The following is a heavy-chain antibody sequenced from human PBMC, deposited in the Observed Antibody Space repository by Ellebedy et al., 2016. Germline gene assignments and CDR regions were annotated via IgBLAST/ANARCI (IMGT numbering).Heavy chain of an antibody. CDR1: GGFIRSHY. J-gene: IGHJ5*02. D-gene: IGHD1-7*01. CDR2: IYSSGTS. Sequence: GSLRLXXTVSGGFIRSHYWSWIRQPAGQGLEWIGRIYSSGTSDYNPSLQSRVTMSVDTSKNQFSLKLTSVTAADTAVYYCARDPTTSSKWNYGPFDPWGQGIPVTVSS. V-gene: IGHV4-4*07. CDR3: ARDPTTSSKWNYGPFDP.